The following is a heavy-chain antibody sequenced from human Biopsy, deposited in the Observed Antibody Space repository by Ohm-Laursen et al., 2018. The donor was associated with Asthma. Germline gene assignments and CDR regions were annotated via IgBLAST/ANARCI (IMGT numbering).Heavy chain of an antibody. J-gene: IGHJ6*02. V-gene: IGHV3-9*01. CDR1: GFSLDDYA. D-gene: IGHD3-10*01. CDR2: ISWNSGTI. Sequence: SLRLSCAASGFSLDDYAMYWVRQGPGKGLEWVAGISWNSGTIGYADSVKGRFTISRDNAKNSLYLQVNSLGPEDTAVYYCARDMGAGPNQPPSGSGSSHLYGMDVWGQGTTVTVSS. CDR3: ARDMGAGPNQPPSGSGSSHLYGMDV.